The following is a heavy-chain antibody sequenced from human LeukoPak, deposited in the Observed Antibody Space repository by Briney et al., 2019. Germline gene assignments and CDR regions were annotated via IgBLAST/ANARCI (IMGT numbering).Heavy chain of an antibody. CDR3: ARDPQGAAGPGVGY. CDR2: ISYDGSNK. V-gene: IGHV3-30*14. J-gene: IGHJ4*02. Sequence: PGGSLRLSCAASGFTFSSYAMHWVRQAPGKGLEWVAVISYDGSNKYYADSVKGRFTISRDNSKNTLYLQMDSLRAEDTAVYYCARDPQGAAGPGVGYWGQGTLVTVSS. D-gene: IGHD6-13*01. CDR1: GFTFSSYA.